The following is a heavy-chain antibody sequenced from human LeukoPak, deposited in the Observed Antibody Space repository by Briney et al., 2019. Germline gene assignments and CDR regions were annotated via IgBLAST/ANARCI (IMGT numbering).Heavy chain of an antibody. CDR3: ARRYYDSSGYSRTTDAFDI. J-gene: IGHJ3*02. CDR2: IYYSGST. D-gene: IGHD3-22*01. V-gene: IGHV4-30-4*01. Sequence: SETLSLTCTVSGGSISSGDYYWSWIRQPPGKGLEWIGCIYYSGSTYYNPSLKSRVTISVDTSKNQFSLKLSSVTAADTAVYYCARRYYDSSGYSRTTDAFDIWGQGTMVTVSS. CDR1: GGSISSGDYY.